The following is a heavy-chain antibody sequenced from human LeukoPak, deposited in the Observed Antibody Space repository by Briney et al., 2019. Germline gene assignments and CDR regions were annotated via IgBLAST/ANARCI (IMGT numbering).Heavy chain of an antibody. J-gene: IGHJ3*02. CDR2: IKQDGTQK. Sequence: PGGSLRLSCAASGFTFSNYWMSWVRQAPGKGLEWVADIKQDGTQKYYVDSVEGRFTISRDNAKNSLYLQMNSLRVEDTAVYYCARDCGCDCSQAFDIWGQGTMVTVSS. CDR1: GFTFSNYW. CDR3: ARDCGCDCSQAFDI. V-gene: IGHV3-7*05. D-gene: IGHD2-21*02.